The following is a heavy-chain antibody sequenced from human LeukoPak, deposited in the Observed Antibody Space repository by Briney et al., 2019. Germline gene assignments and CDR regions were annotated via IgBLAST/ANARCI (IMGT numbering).Heavy chain of an antibody. CDR2: INHSGST. CDR1: GGSFSGYY. CDR3: ARLRYGYDYVWGSYRYVPPGPMDV. D-gene: IGHD3-16*02. V-gene: IGHV4-34*01. Sequence: PSETLSLTCAVYGGSFSGYYWSWIRQPPGKGLEWIGEINHSGSTNYNPSLKSRVTISVDTSKNQFSLKLSSVTAADTAVYYCARLRYGYDYVWGSYRYVPPGPMDVWGKGTTVTISS. J-gene: IGHJ6*03.